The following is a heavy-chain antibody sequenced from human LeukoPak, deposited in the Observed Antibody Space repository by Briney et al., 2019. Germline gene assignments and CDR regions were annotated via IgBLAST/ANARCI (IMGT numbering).Heavy chain of an antibody. CDR3: ARAFTYYYDSSGYYLDY. D-gene: IGHD3-22*01. CDR2: IYYSGST. Sequence: SETLSLTCTVSGGSISSYYWSWIRQPAGKGLEWIGYIYYSGSTNYNPSLKSRVTISVDTSKNQFSLKLSSVTAADTAVYYCARAFTYYYDSSGYYLDYWGQGTLVTVSS. CDR1: GGSISSYY. V-gene: IGHV4-59*01. J-gene: IGHJ4*02.